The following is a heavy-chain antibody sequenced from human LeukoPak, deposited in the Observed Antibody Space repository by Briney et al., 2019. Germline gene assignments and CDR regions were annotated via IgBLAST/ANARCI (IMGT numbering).Heavy chain of an antibody. Sequence: GGSLRLSCAASGFTFSSYSFNWVRQAPGEGLEWVSYISRTTSYADSVKGRFTISRDNAKSSLYLQMNSLRAEDTAVYYCARDTDYAFDVWGQGTMVTVSS. CDR3: ARDTDYAFDV. J-gene: IGHJ3*01. CDR2: ISRTT. V-gene: IGHV3-48*01. CDR1: GFTFSSYS.